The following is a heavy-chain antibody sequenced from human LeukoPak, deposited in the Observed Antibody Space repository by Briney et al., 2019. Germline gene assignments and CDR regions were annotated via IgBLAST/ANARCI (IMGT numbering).Heavy chain of an antibody. Sequence: PGGSLRLSCEVSGFTLEAFAIHWVRQAPGKGLEWLAVSSFDGGKEYHADSVKGRFTVSRDNVKNTVYLQTDSLSTEDTGRYFCAREAMAATFNDYWGQGTVVSVSS. J-gene: IGHJ4*02. CDR3: AREAMAATFNDY. V-gene: IGHV3-30-3*01. CDR1: GFTLEAFA. D-gene: IGHD5-24*01. CDR2: SSFDGGKE.